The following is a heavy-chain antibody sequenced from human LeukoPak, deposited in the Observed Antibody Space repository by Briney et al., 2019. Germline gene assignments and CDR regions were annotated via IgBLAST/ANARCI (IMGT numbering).Heavy chain of an antibody. V-gene: IGHV3-48*02. J-gene: IGHJ5*02. CDR3: ASGLTPYPSGCWWCDL. D-gene: IGHD6-19*01. CDR2: ISRSSSTL. Sequence: GGSLRLSCVASGFTFSIYSMNWVRQAPGKELEWVSYISRSSSTLYYADSVRGRFTISRDNDKNSLYLQMNSLRDADTAVYYCASGLTPYPSGCWWCDLWGERTLVTVSS. CDR1: GFTFSIYS.